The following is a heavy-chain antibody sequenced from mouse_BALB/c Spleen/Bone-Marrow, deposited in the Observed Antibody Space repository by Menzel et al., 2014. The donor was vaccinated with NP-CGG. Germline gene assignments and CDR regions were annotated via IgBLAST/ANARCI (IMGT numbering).Heavy chain of an antibody. CDR1: GCSITRDYA. CDR2: ISYSGST. Sequence: EVQLQESGPGLVKPSQSLSLTCIVTGCSITRDYAWNWIRQFPGNKLEWMGYISYSGSTTYNPSLESRISITRDTSKNQFFLQLNSVTTEDTATYYCARSSSYDYDVGFAYWGQGTLVTVSA. D-gene: IGHD2-4*01. CDR3: ARSSSYDYDVGFAY. J-gene: IGHJ3*01. V-gene: IGHV3-2*02.